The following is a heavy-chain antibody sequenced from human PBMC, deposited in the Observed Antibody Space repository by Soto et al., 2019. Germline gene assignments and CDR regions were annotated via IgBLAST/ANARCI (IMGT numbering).Heavy chain of an antibody. Sequence: QVQLQVSGPGLVKPSETLSLTCTVSGDSISSYSWSWIRQPPGKGLEWIGNIHYNGKTKYTPSLKSRVTMSVDTSKNQFSLKLISVTAADTAVYYCAREGNLGRWLQPLDYWGQGTLVTVSS. V-gene: IGHV4-59*01. D-gene: IGHD5-12*01. CDR1: GDSISSYS. CDR2: IHYNGKT. CDR3: AREGNLGRWLQPLDY. J-gene: IGHJ4*02.